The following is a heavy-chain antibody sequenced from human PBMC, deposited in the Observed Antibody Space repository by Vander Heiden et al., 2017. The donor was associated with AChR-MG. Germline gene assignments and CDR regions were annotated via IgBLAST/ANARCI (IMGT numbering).Heavy chain of an antibody. CDR3: ARGPPRRDIVGMVSNYFDN. CDR2: ISSRSNTI. V-gene: IGHV3-48*02. Sequence: EVQLVESGGGLVQPGGSMSLTCPASGLTFSSHSLNWVRQAPGKGLEWLSYISSRSNTIYYADSVKGRFTISRDNAKNLVYLQMNSLRDEDAAVYYCARGPPRRDIVGMVSNYFDNWGQGTLVTVSS. D-gene: IGHD2-8*01. J-gene: IGHJ4*02. CDR1: GLTFSSHS.